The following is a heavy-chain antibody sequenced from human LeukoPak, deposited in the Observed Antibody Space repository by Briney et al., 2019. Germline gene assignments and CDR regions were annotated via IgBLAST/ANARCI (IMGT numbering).Heavy chain of an antibody. D-gene: IGHD1-26*01. CDR2: INPSGGST. V-gene: IGHV1-46*01. CDR3: ARGGRWELPRPYAFDI. CDR1: GYTFTSYY. J-gene: IGHJ3*02. Sequence: ASVKVSCKASGYTFTSYYMHWVRQAPGQGLEWMGIINPSGGSTSYAQKFQGRVTMTADTSTSTAYMELRNLRSDDTAVYYCARGGRWELPRPYAFDIWGQGTMVTVSS.